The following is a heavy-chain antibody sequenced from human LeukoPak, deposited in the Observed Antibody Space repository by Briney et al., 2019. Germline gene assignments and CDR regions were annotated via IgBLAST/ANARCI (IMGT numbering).Heavy chain of an antibody. CDR2: ISWSGELT. CDR3: ARDNYGNDY. CDR1: GFSFSSTG. V-gene: IGHV3-23*01. D-gene: IGHD3-10*01. J-gene: IGHJ4*02. Sequence: PGGSLRLSCVASGFSFSSTGMSWVRQTPGRGLEWLSAISWSGELTYYADSVKGRFTISRDNSKNTVYLQMNSLRAEDTAVYYCARDNYGNDYWGQGTLVTVSS.